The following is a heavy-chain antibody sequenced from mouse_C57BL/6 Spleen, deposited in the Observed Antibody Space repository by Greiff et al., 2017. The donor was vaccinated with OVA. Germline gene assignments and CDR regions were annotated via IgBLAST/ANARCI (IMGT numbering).Heavy chain of an antibody. V-gene: IGHV1-53*01. Sequence: QVQLQQPGTELVKPGASVKLSCKASGYTFTSYWMHWVKQRPGQGLEWIGNINPSNGGTNYNEKFKSKATLTVDKSSSTAYMQLSSLTSEDAAVYYCARSDYGSSRFYYAMDYWGQGTSVTVSS. CDR2: INPSNGGT. J-gene: IGHJ4*01. CDR1: GYTFTSYW. D-gene: IGHD1-1*01. CDR3: ARSDYGSSRFYYAMDY.